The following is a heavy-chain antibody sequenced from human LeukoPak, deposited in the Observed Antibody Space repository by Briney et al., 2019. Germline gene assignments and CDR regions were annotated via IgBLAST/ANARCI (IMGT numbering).Heavy chain of an antibody. D-gene: IGHD2-15*01. CDR3: ARQIRAVGATAGNYYYYYMDV. CDR2: IYTSGST. CDR1: SYSISSGYY. Sequence: SETLSLTCAVSSYSISSGYYWSWIRQPAGKGLEWIGRIYTSGSTNYNPSLKSRVTMSVDTSKNQFSLKLSSVTAADTAVYYCARQIRAVGATAGNYYYYYMDVWGKGTTVTVSS. V-gene: IGHV4-4*07. J-gene: IGHJ6*03.